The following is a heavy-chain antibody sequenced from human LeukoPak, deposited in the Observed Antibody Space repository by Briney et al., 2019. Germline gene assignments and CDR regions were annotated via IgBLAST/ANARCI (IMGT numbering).Heavy chain of an antibody. J-gene: IGHJ4*02. Sequence: SEALSLTCAVYGGSFSGFYWSWIRQPPGEGLEWIGEINHSGSTNYNPSLKSRVSISVDTSKNQFSLKLTSVTAADTAMYFCARRPKSFDYWGQGTLVTVSS. D-gene: IGHD6-6*01. V-gene: IGHV4-34*01. CDR1: GGSFSGFY. CDR3: ARRPKSFDY. CDR2: INHSGST.